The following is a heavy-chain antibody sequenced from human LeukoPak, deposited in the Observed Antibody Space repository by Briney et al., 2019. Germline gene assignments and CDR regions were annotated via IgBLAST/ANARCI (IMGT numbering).Heavy chain of an antibody. Sequence: SETLSLTCTVSGGSISSSSYYWGWIRQPPGKGLEWIGEINHSGSTNYNPSLKSRVTISVDTSKNQFSLKLSSVTAADTAVYYCARGPRPWLAYWGQGTLVTVSS. J-gene: IGHJ4*02. D-gene: IGHD6-19*01. CDR1: GGSISSSSYY. V-gene: IGHV4-39*07. CDR2: INHSGST. CDR3: ARGPRPWLAY.